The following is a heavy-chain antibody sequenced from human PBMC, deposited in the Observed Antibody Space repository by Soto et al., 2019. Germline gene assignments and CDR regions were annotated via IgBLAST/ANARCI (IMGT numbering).Heavy chain of an antibody. Sequence: GGSLRLSCKGSGYSFTSYWIGWVRQMPGKGLEWMGIIYPGDSDTRYSPSFQGQVTISADKSISSAYLQWSSLKASDTAMYYCARHPLYSSSSFAFDIWGQGTMVTVSS. J-gene: IGHJ3*02. CDR2: IYPGDSDT. D-gene: IGHD6-6*01. CDR1: GYSFTSYW. V-gene: IGHV5-51*01. CDR3: ARHPLYSSSSFAFDI.